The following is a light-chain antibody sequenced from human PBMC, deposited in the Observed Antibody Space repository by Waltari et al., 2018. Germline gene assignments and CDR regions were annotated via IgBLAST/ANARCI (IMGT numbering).Light chain of an antibody. Sequence: DIQMTQSPSSLSASVGDRVTITCRASQSISNSLNWIQQKPGKAPKFLIYAASTLQSVGPSMCGGSGSRTDFTLTISSQQPEDVATYCWQQSYSTPHTFGQGTKLQIK. CDR2: AAS. J-gene: IGKJ2*01. V-gene: IGKV1-39*01. CDR3: QQSYSTPHT. CDR1: QSISNS.